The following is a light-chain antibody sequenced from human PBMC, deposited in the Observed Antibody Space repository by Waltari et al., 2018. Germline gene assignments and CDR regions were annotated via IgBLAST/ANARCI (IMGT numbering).Light chain of an antibody. CDR1: SSDVGGYNY. CDR3: AAWDDSLNGGV. V-gene: IGLV2-14*01. Sequence: QSALTQPASVSGSPGQSITISCTGTSSDVGGYNYFSWYQQHPGKAPKLMIYEVSNRPSGVSNRFSGSKSGTSASLAISGLQSEDEADYYCAAWDDSLNGGVFGGGTKLTVL. CDR2: EVS. J-gene: IGLJ3*02.